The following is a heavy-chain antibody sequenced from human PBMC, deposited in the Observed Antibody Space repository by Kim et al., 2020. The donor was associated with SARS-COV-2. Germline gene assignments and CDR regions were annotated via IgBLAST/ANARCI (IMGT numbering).Heavy chain of an antibody. CDR1: GFSFSSHT. J-gene: IGHJ5*02. V-gene: IGHV3-21*01. D-gene: IGHD3-3*01. CDR3: SRVLPLEFRFIDL. CDR2: ISTDTAYK. Sequence: GGSLRLSCAASGFSFSSHTMMWVRQAPGKGLECVSSISTDTAYKYYADSLKGRFTISRDNARNSLFLQMNSLTVEDTAVYYCSRVLPLEFRFIDLWGQGT.